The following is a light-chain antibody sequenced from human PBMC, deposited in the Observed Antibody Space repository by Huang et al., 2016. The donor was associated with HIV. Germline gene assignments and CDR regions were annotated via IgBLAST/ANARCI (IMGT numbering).Light chain of an antibody. V-gene: IGKV1-NL1*01. J-gene: IGKJ4*01. CDR3: QQYFDTIHT. Sequence: DIQMTQSPSSLSASVGDRVTITCRASQGISDSLAWYQQKSGRPPKVLVYAASTLESGVPSRFRGSGSGTDHTLTISSLQPEDLATYYCQQYFDTIHTFGGGTKVEIK. CDR1: QGISDS. CDR2: AAS.